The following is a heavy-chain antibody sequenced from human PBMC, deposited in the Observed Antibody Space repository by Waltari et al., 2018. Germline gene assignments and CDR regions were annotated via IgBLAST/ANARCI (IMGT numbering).Heavy chain of an antibody. D-gene: IGHD1-26*01. CDR3: AGLDSRSGSYYFDY. V-gene: IGHV4-39*01. Sequence: QLQLQESGPGLVKPSETLSLTCTVSGGSISSSTYYWGGIRQPPGKGLEWIGNIYYSGSTYYNPSLKSRVTTYIDTSKNQFSLKLSSVTAADTAVYFCAGLDSRSGSYYFDYWGQGTLVTVSS. CDR1: GGSISSSTYY. J-gene: IGHJ4*02. CDR2: IYYSGST.